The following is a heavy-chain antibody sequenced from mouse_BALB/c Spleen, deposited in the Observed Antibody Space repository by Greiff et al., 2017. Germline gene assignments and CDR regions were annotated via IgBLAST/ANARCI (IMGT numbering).Heavy chain of an antibody. Sequence: QVQLQQSGPGLVAPSQSLSITCTVSGFSLTSYGVHWVRQPPGKGLEWLGVIWAGGSTNYNSALMSRLSISKDNSKSQVFLKMNSLQTDDTAMYYCARDPYGSSPSVYAMDYWGQGTSVTVSS. V-gene: IGHV2-9*02. D-gene: IGHD1-1*01. CDR1: GFSLTSYG. CDR2: IWAGGST. CDR3: ARDPYGSSPSVYAMDY. J-gene: IGHJ4*01.